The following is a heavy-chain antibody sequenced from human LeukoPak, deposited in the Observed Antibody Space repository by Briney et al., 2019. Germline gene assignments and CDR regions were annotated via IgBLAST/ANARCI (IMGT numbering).Heavy chain of an antibody. J-gene: IGHJ4*02. D-gene: IGHD2-21*01. Sequence: GGSLRLSCAASGFTLSTHWMNWVRQAPGQGLEWVANIKEDGTEIYYVDSVEGRFTVSRDNADNSLHLQMNSLRLEDTALYYCARSGPPWGLDLWGQGTPVTVSS. CDR1: GFTLSTHW. V-gene: IGHV3-7*01. CDR3: ARSGPPWGLDL. CDR2: IKEDGTEI.